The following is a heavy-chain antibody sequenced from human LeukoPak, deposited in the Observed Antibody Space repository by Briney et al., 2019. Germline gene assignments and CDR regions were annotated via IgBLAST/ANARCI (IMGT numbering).Heavy chain of an antibody. CDR1: GFTFDDYA. Sequence: GRSLRLSCAASGFTFDDYAMLWVRQAPGKGLEWVSGITWNTGIIGYADSVKGRFTISRDNAKNSLHLQMNSLRAEDTALYYCAKEIYRSGWHDSFDIWGQGTMVTVSS. J-gene: IGHJ3*02. D-gene: IGHD6-19*01. CDR2: ITWNTGII. V-gene: IGHV3-9*01. CDR3: AKEIYRSGWHDSFDI.